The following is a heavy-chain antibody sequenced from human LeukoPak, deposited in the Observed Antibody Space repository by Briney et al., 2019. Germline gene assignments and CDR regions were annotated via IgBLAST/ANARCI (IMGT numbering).Heavy chain of an antibody. J-gene: IGHJ4*02. CDR2: IKPDGSGK. CDR1: RFTFSNYW. D-gene: IGHD6-13*01. CDR3: ASGIAAAGPFY. V-gene: IGHV3-7*01. Sequence: GGSLRLSCAASRFTFSNYWMSWVRQAPGKGLEWVAIIKPDGSGKYYVDSVKGRFTISRDNAKNTLYLQMNSLRAEDTAVYYCASGIAAAGPFYWGQGTLVTVSS.